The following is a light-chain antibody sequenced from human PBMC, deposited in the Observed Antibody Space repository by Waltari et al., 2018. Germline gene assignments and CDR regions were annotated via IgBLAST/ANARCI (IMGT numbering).Light chain of an antibody. Sequence: SYEVTQPPSVSVSPGQTANITCSGDKLGDKYACWYQKKPGQSPVMVIYQNRKRPSGYPERFSGSNSGNTATLTISGTQAMDEADYYCQAWDISTDVVFGGGTKLTVL. CDR2: QNR. CDR1: KLGDKY. J-gene: IGLJ2*01. CDR3: QAWDISTDVV. V-gene: IGLV3-1*01.